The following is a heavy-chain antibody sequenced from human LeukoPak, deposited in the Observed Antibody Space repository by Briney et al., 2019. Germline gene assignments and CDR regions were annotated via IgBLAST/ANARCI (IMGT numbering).Heavy chain of an antibody. Sequence: SETLSLTCAVYGGSFSGYYWSWIRQPPGKGLEWIGEINHSGSTNYNPSLKSRVTISVDTSKNQFSLKLSSVTAADTAVYYCARTRSITMIVVVMSRGAFDIWGQGTMVTVSS. D-gene: IGHD3-22*01. V-gene: IGHV4-34*01. CDR1: GGSFSGYY. CDR3: ARTRSITMIVVVMSRGAFDI. CDR2: INHSGST. J-gene: IGHJ3*02.